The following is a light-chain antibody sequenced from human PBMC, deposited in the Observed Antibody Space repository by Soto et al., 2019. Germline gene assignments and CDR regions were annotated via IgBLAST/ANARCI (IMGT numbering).Light chain of an antibody. V-gene: IGLV2-14*01. CDR2: EVR. Sequence: QSVLTQPASVSGSPGQSITVSCTGTNTDVGGYNYVSWYQHRPGKAPRLMIYEVRNRLSGVSNRFSGSKSGNTASLTISGPQSEDEADYYCTSYTPTGALVFGSGTQLTVL. CDR3: TSYTPTGALV. J-gene: IGLJ6*01. CDR1: NTDVGGYNY.